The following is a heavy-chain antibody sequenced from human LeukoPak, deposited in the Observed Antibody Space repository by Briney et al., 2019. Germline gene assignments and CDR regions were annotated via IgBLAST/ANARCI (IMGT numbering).Heavy chain of an antibody. D-gene: IGHD1-20*01. V-gene: IGHV4-39*07. J-gene: IGHJ5*02. Sequence: SETLSLTCTVSGGSISSSSYYWGWIRQPPGKGLEWIGSIYYSGSTYYNPSLKSRVTISVDTSKNQFSLKLSSVTAADTAVYYCARENNWNDFLYWFDPWGQGTLVTVSS. CDR1: GGSISSSSYY. CDR3: ARENNWNDFLYWFDP. CDR2: IYYSGST.